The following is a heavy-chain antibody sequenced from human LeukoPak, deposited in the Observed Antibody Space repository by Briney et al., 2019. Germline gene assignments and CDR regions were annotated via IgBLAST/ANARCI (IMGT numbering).Heavy chain of an antibody. V-gene: IGHV3-49*04. CDR3: TRGGGLDY. CDR2: IRSEAYGGTT. D-gene: IGHD2-15*01. CDR1: GFTFGDYA. Sequence: GGSLRLSCTASGFTFGDYAMSWVRQAPGKGLEWVGFIRSEAYGGTTEYAASVKGRFTISRDDSKSIAYLQMNSLKTEDTAVYYCTRGGGLDYWGQGTLVTVSS. J-gene: IGHJ4*02.